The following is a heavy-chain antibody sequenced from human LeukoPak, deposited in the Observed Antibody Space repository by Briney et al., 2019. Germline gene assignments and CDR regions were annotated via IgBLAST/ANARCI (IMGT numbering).Heavy chain of an antibody. J-gene: IGHJ4*02. V-gene: IGHV4-59*01. CDR3: ARNPNSDYFDY. CDR2: IYYSGNT. CDR1: GGSTSSYY. Sequence: SETLSLTCTVSGGSTSSYYWSWIRQPPGKGLEYIGYIYYSGNTNYNPSLKSRVTISVDTSKNQFSLKLSSVTAADTAVYYCARNPNSDYFDYWGQGILVTVSS. D-gene: IGHD1-1*01.